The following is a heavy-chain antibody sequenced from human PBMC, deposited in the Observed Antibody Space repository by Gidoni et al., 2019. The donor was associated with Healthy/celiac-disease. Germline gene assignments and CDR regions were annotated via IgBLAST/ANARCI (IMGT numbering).Heavy chain of an antibody. CDR2: ISSNGGST. CDR3: VKGLPDGDYEFLEYFQH. D-gene: IGHD4-17*01. Sequence: EVQLVESGGVLVQPGGSLRLSCSASGFTFSSYAMHWVRQAPGKGLEYVSAISSNGGSTYYADSVKGRFTISRDNSKNTLYLQMSSLRAEDTAVYYCVKGLPDGDYEFLEYFQHWGQGTLVTVSS. J-gene: IGHJ1*01. CDR1: GFTFSSYA. V-gene: IGHV3-64D*06.